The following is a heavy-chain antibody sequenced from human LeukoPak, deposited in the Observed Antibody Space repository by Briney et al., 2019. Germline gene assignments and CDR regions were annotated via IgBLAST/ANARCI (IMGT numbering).Heavy chain of an antibody. CDR1: GGSISSGGYY. V-gene: IGHV4-30-2*01. CDR3: ARAILPYYFDY. D-gene: IGHD2-2*02. Sequence: SQTLSLTCSDSGGSISSGGYYWSWIRQPPGMGLEWIGYIYHSGSTYYNPSLKSRVTISVDRSKSQFSLKVSSVTAADTAVYYCARAILPYYFDYWGQGTLVTVSS. J-gene: IGHJ4*02. CDR2: IYHSGST.